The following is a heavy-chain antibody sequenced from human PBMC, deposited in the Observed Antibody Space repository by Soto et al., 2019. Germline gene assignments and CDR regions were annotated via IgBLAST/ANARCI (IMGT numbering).Heavy chain of an antibody. J-gene: IGHJ3*02. CDR1: DGSMTSNSYY. CDR2: IHYRGST. V-gene: IGHV4-39*02. Sequence: SETLSLTCTVSDGSMTSNSYYIAWVRQTPGKGLEYVGSIHYRGSTGCNKSLRSRVAISRDTSKNTFSLRVTSVTAADTAMYFCARLFDFGEYGAFQIWGQGAMV. CDR3: ARLFDFGEYGAFQI. D-gene: IGHD4-17*01.